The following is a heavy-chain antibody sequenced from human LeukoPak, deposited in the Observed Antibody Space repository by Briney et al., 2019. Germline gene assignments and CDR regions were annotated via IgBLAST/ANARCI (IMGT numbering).Heavy chain of an antibody. CDR2: INHSGST. J-gene: IGHJ4*02. Sequence: SETLSLTCAVYGGSFSGYYWSWIRQPPGKGLEWIGEINHSGSTNYNPSLKSRVTISVDKSKNQFSLKLSSVTAADTAVYYCARARVTTVTTGSPFDYWGQGTLVTVSS. CDR1: GGSFSGYY. D-gene: IGHD4-17*01. CDR3: ARARVTTVTTGSPFDY. V-gene: IGHV4-34*01.